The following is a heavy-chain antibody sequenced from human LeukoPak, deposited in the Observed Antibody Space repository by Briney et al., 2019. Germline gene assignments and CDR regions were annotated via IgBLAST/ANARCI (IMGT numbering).Heavy chain of an antibody. CDR1: GYTFTSYY. Sequence: ASVKVSCKASGYTFTSYYMHWVRQAPGQGLEWMGIINPSGGSTSYAQKFQGRVTMTRDTSTSTVYMELSSLRSEDTAVYYCARGRSGTTTRDYYYGMDVWGQGTTVTVSS. CDR2: INPSGGST. CDR3: ARGRSGTTTRDYYYGMDV. V-gene: IGHV1-46*01. J-gene: IGHJ6*02. D-gene: IGHD1-7*01.